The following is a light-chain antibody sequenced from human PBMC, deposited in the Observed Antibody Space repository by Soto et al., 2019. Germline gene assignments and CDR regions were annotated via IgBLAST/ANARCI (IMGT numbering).Light chain of an antibody. J-gene: IGKJ1*01. CDR2: AAS. CDR3: QQSYSTPRT. CDR1: QSISSY. Sequence: DIQMTQSPSSLSASVGDRVTITCRASQSISSYLNWYQQKPGKAPKLLIYAASSLQSGVPSRFSGSGSGTDXXXXISXXQPEDFATYYCQQSYSTPRTFGQGTKVEIK. V-gene: IGKV1-39*01.